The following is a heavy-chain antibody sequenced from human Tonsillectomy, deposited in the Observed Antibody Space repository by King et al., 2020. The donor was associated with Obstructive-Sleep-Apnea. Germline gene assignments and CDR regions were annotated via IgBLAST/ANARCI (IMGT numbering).Heavy chain of an antibody. D-gene: IGHD5-12*01. J-gene: IGHJ4*02. CDR2: IYPGDSHT. Sequence: ESQLVQSGAEVKKPGESLKISCKGSGYSFTTYWIGWVRQMPGKGLEWMGIIYPGDSHTRYSPSFQGQITISADKSISTAYLQWSSLKASGTAMYYCARLEGDIAAVSHNYDYWGQGTLVTVSS. CDR3: ARLEGDIAAVSHNYDY. V-gene: IGHV5-51*01. CDR1: GYSFTTYW.